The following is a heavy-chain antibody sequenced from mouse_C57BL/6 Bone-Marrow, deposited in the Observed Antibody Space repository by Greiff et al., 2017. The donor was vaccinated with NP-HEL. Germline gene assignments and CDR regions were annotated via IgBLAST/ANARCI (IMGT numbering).Heavy chain of an antibody. Sequence: QVQLQQSGPGLVQPSQSLSISCTVSGFSLTSYGVHWVRQSPGQGLEWLGVIWRGGSTAYNAAFMSSLSITNDNSKNLVFLKMNSLQADDTAIYCCAKEVRPSWFAYWGQGTLVTVSA. V-gene: IGHV2-5*01. D-gene: IGHD3-2*02. CDR1: GFSLTSYG. CDR2: IWRGGST. CDR3: AKEVRPSWFAY. J-gene: IGHJ3*01.